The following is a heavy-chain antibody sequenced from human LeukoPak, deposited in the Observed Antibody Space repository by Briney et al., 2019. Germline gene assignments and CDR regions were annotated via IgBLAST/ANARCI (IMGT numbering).Heavy chain of an antibody. CDR3: ARALEGFRNWFDP. D-gene: IGHD3-10*01. CDR1: GYTFTSYD. J-gene: IGHJ5*02. Sequence: SVKVSCKASGYTFTSYDINWVRQATGQGLEWMGWINPNSGGTNYAQKFQGRVTMTRDTSISTAYMELSRLRSDDTAVYYCARALEGFRNWFDPWGQGTLVTVSS. V-gene: IGHV1-2*02. CDR2: INPNSGGT.